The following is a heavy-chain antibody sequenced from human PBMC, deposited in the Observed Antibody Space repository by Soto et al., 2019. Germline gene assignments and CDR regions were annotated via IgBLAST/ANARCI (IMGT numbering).Heavy chain of an antibody. CDR2: IKQDGRKE. CDR1: GFIFKNYW. V-gene: IGHV3-7*03. J-gene: IGHJ6*02. CDR3: VRDSQRGDDFWSGPSDYYGMDV. D-gene: IGHD3-3*01. Sequence: EVQLLESGGGLVQPGGSLRLSCAASGFIFKNYWMSWVRQAPGKGLEWVANIKQDGRKEYYVDSVKGRFTISRDNAKNSLDLQMNSLRAEDTAVYYCVRDSQRGDDFWSGPSDYYGMDVWGQGTTVTVSS.